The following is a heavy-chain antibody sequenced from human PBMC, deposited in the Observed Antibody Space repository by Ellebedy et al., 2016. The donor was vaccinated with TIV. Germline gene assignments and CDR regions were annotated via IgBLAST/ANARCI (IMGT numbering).Heavy chain of an antibody. J-gene: IGHJ6*03. Sequence: GESLKISCAASGFTFSSYAMSWVRQAPGKGLEWVSAISGSGGSTYYADSVKGRFTISRDNSKNTLYLQMNSLRAEDTAVYYCAKDGRGWGWSSSWYYYYMDGWGKGTTVNVSS. CDR2: ISGSGGST. D-gene: IGHD6-13*01. CDR3: AKDGRGWGWSSSWYYYYMDG. CDR1: GFTFSSYA. V-gene: IGHV3-23*01.